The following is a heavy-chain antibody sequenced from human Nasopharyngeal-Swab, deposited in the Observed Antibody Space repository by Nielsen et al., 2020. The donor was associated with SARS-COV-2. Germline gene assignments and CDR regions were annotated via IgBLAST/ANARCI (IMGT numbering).Heavy chain of an antibody. CDR2: INSDGSNT. CDR3: AKDDSSGYYYVGYFDY. Sequence: GESLKISCTASGFTFSAYWMYWVRQAPGKGLVWVSRINSDGSNTAYADSVKGRFSISRDNTKNTVYLQMNSLRAEDTAVYYCAKDDSSGYYYVGYFDYWGQGTLVTVSS. J-gene: IGHJ4*02. CDR1: GFTFSAYW. V-gene: IGHV3-74*01. D-gene: IGHD3-22*01.